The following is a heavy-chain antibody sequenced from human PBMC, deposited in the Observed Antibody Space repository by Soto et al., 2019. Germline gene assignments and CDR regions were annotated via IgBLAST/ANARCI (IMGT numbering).Heavy chain of an antibody. D-gene: IGHD6-13*01. V-gene: IGHV3-33*01. CDR1: GFTFTTYG. CDR3: ARTVGIAAAGVMDY. CDR2: IWSDGTEK. Sequence: QVQLVESGGGVVQPGRSLRVSCATSGFTFTTYGMHWVRQAPGKGLEWVAVIWSDGTEKYYADSVKGRFTISRDDSKNTLYLQMNSLRAEDTAIYYCARTVGIAAAGVMDYWGQGTLVTVSS. J-gene: IGHJ4*02.